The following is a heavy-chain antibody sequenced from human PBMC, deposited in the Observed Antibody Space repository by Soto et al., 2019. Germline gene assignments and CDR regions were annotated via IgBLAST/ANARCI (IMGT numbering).Heavy chain of an antibody. CDR2: ISGSGGST. D-gene: IGHD6-19*01. V-gene: IGHV3-23*01. J-gene: IGHJ4*02. Sequence: PGGSLRLSCAAAGFTFSGYAMSWVRQAPGKGLEWVSAISGSGGSTYYADSVKGRFTISRDNSKNTLYLQMNSLRAEDTAVYYCAKEAGGWLALPRTLTYWGQGTLVTVSS. CDR1: GFTFSGYA. CDR3: AKEAGGWLALPRTLTY.